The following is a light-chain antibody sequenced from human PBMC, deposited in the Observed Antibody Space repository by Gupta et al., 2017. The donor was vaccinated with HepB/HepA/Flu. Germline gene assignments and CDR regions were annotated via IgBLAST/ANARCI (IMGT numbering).Light chain of an antibody. V-gene: IGLV10-54*04. J-gene: IGLJ2*01. Sequence: AVLTQPPSVSKGLRQTATLTCTGNSNNVGNQGAAWLQQHQGHPPKLLSYKNNNRPSGISERFSASRSRNTASLTITGLQPEDEADYYCSAWDSSLSAQVLGGGTKLTVL. CDR1: SNNVGNQG. CDR2: KNN. CDR3: SAWDSSLSAQV.